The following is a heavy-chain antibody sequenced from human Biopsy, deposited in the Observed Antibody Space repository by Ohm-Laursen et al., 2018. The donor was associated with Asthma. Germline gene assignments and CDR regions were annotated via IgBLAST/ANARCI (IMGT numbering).Heavy chain of an antibody. J-gene: IGHJ6*02. Sequence: SSVKVSCKAPGGTFSNFAISWVRQAPGQGLEWLGGIMTVFGTTNYAQKFQGRVTITADESTSTAYMEVTSLRSEDTAIYYCARCQVGYSSGWALLLKKIYYSGMDVWGQGTAVTVSS. CDR3: ARCQVGYSSGWALLLKKIYYSGMDV. V-gene: IGHV1-69*01. D-gene: IGHD6-19*01. CDR2: IMTVFGTT. CDR1: GGTFSNFA.